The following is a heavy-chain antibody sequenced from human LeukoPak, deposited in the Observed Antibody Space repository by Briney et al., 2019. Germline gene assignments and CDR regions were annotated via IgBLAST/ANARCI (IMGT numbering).Heavy chain of an antibody. CDR3: ARDREYYDFWSGFSY. J-gene: IGHJ4*02. D-gene: IGHD3-3*01. Sequence: GASVKVSCKASGYTFTGYYMHWVRQAPGQGLEWMGWINPNSGGTNYAQKFRGRVTMTRDTSISTAYMELSRLRSEDTAVYYCARDREYYDFWSGFSYWGQGTLVTVSS. CDR1: GYTFTGYY. CDR2: INPNSGGT. V-gene: IGHV1-2*02.